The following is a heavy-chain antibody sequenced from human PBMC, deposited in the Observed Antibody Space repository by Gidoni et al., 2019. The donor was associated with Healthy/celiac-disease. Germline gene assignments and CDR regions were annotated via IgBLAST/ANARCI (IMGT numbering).Heavy chain of an antibody. D-gene: IGHD4-17*01. CDR3: AREATVTPGTFDY. Sequence: EVQRVESGGGLVKPGGSLRLSCAASGFTVSSYSMNWVRQAPGKGLEWVSSISSSSSYIYYADSVKGRFTISRDNAKNSLYLQMNSLRAEDTAVYYCAREATVTPGTFDYWGQGTLVTVSS. J-gene: IGHJ4*02. V-gene: IGHV3-21*01. CDR2: ISSSSSYI. CDR1: GFTVSSYS.